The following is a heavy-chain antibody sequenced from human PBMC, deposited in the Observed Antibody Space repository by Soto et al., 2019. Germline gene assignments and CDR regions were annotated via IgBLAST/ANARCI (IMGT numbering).Heavy chain of an antibody. CDR2: IWYDGSNK. V-gene: IGHV3-33*01. CDR3: ARDLVKDTVLVPAAMNPWGSYYYGMDV. J-gene: IGHJ6*02. CDR1: GFTFSSYG. Sequence: QVQLVESGGGVVQPGRSLRLSCAASGFTFSSYGIHWVRQAPGKGLEWAAVIWYDGSNKYYADSVKGRFTISRDNSKNTLYLQMNSLRAEDTAVYYCARDLVKDTVLVPAAMNPWGSYYYGMDVWGQGTTVTVSS. D-gene: IGHD2-2*01.